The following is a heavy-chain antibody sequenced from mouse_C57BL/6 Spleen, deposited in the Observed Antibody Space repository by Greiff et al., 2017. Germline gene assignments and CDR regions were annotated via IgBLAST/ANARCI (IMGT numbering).Heavy chain of an antibody. D-gene: IGHD2-5*01. V-gene: IGHV5-16*01. J-gene: IGHJ4*01. CDR1: GFTFSDYY. CDR2: INYDGSST. CDR3: ARGAYSNLYYAMDY. Sequence: EVMLVESEGGLVQPGSSMKLSCTASGFTFSDYYMAWVRQVPEKGLEWVANINYDGSSTYYLDSLKSRFIISRDNAKNILYLQMSSLKSEDTATYYCARGAYSNLYYAMDYWGQGTSVTVSS.